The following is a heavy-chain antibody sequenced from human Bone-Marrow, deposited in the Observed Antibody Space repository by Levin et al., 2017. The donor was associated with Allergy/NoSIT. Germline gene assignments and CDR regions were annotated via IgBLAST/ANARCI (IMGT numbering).Heavy chain of an antibody. D-gene: IGHD5-24*01. CDR1: GFTFSNYG. CDR3: VKDFDGYNAGYEYYHDGLDV. CDR2: ISYDGSGE. V-gene: IGHV3-30*18. J-gene: IGHJ6*02. Sequence: GGSLRLSCAASGFTFSNYGIHWVRQAPGKGLEWVAVISYDGSGEYFADSVRARFAISRDNSQKRVFLQMNSLRGEDTAVYYCVKDFDGYNAGYEYYHDGLDVWGQGTTVIVSS.